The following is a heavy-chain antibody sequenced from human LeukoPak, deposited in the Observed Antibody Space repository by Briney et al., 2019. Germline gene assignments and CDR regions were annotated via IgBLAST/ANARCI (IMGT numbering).Heavy chain of an antibody. CDR2: IYHSGST. J-gene: IGHJ4*02. V-gene: IGHV4-38-2*02. CDR1: GYSISSGYY. Sequence: SETLSLTCTVSGYSISSGYYWGWSRQPPGKGLEWIGSIYHSGSTYYNPSLKSRVTISVDTSKNQFSLKLSSVTAADTAVYYCARDGFVCDYGDFDYWGQGTLVTVSS. D-gene: IGHD4-17*01. CDR3: ARDGFVCDYGDFDY.